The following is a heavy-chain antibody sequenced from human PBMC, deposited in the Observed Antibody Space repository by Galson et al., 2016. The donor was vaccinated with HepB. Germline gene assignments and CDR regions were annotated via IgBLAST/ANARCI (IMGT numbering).Heavy chain of an antibody. Sequence: CAISWDSVSSNIAAWNWIRQSPSKGLEWLGRTYYRSEWNNDYAEFVRGRITIRPDTSKNQFSLHLNSVTPDDTAVYYCASGWALRDWGQGTLVAVSS. V-gene: IGHV6-1*01. CDR1: WDSVSSNIAA. CDR2: TYYRSEWNN. J-gene: IGHJ4*02. D-gene: IGHD1-26*01. CDR3: ASGWALRD.